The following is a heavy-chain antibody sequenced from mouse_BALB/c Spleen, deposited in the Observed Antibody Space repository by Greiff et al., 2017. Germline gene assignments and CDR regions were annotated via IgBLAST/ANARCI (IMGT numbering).Heavy chain of an antibody. CDR2: ISSGGST. CDR1: GFTFSSYA. D-gene: IGHD1-1*01. V-gene: IGHV5-6-5*01. Sequence: EVHLVESGGGLVKPGGSLKLSCAASGFTFSSYAMSWVRQTPEKRLEWVASISSGGSTYYPDSVKGRFTISRDNARNILYLQMSSLRSEDTAMYYCARGRITKATDYWGQGTSVTVSS. J-gene: IGHJ4*01. CDR3: ARGRITKATDY.